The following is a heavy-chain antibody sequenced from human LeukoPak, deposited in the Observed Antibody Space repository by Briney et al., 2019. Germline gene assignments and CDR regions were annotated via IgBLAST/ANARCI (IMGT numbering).Heavy chain of an antibody. CDR2: INPNSGGT. D-gene: IGHD5-12*01. V-gene: IGHV1-2*04. J-gene: IGHJ6*02. CDR1: GYTFTGYY. CDR3: ARGGGYDGYYYGMDV. Sequence: ASVKVSCKASGYTFTGYYMHWVRQAPGQGLERMGWINPNSGGTNYAQKFQGWVTMTRDTSISTAYMELSRLRSDDTAVYYCARGGGYDGYYYGMDVWGQGTTVTVSS.